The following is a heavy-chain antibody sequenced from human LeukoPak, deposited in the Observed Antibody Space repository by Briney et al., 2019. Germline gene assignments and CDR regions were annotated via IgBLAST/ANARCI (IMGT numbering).Heavy chain of an antibody. CDR3: ARVDTAMVSYYYYYGMDV. CDR1: GFTFSSYA. Sequence: PGGSLRLSCAASGFTFSSYAMSWVRQAPGKGLEWVSAISGSGGSTYYADSVKGRFTISRDNSKSTLYLQMNSLRAEDTAVYYCARVDTAMVSYYYYYGMDVWGQGTTVTVSS. V-gene: IGHV3-23*01. CDR2: ISGSGGST. J-gene: IGHJ6*02. D-gene: IGHD5-18*01.